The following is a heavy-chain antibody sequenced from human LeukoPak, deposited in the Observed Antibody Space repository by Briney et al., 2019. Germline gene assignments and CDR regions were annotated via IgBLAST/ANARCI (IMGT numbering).Heavy chain of an antibody. J-gene: IGHJ3*02. D-gene: IGHD1-1*01. Sequence: GGSLRLSCAASGFTFSSYSMNWVRQAPGKGLEWVSSISSSSSYIYYADSVKGRFTISRDNAKNSLYLQMNSLRAEGTAVYYCARTGTEYDAFDIWGQGTMVTVSS. CDR1: GFTFSSYS. V-gene: IGHV3-21*01. CDR2: ISSSSSYI. CDR3: ARTGTEYDAFDI.